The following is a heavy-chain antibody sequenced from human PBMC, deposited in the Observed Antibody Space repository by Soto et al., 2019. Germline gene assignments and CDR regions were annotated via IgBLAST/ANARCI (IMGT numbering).Heavy chain of an antibody. D-gene: IGHD2-2*01. V-gene: IGHV5-51*01. Sequence: PGESLKISCKGSGYSFTSYWIGWVRQMPGKGLEWMGIIYPGDSDTRYSPSFQGQVTISADKSISTAYLQWSSLKASDTAMYYFARPGLGYCSSTSCYRGAFDIWGQGTMVTVSS. CDR3: ARPGLGYCSSTSCYRGAFDI. CDR2: IYPGDSDT. J-gene: IGHJ3*02. CDR1: GYSFTSYW.